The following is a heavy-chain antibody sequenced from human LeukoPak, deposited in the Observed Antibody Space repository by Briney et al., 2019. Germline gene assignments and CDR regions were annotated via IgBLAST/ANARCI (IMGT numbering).Heavy chain of an antibody. CDR1: GFTFSSYA. V-gene: IGHV3-23*01. D-gene: IGHD2-21*02. J-gene: IGHJ4*02. CDR3: AKDHGVDWHFDY. CDR2: ISGDADLT. Sequence: GGSLRLSCAASGFTFSSYAISWVRQAPGKGLEWVSSISGDADLTYYADSAKGRFTISRDNSENTLYLQMNSLRADGTAVYYCAKDHGVDWHFDYWGRGTLVTVSS.